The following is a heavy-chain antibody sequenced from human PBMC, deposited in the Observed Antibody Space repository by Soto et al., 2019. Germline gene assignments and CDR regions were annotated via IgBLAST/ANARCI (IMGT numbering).Heavy chain of an antibody. CDR2: IYYSGST. CDR1: GGSISCGDFY. CDR3: ARVGEEDSSGWYNIFYDY. Sequence: LSLTCTVSGGSISCGDFYWGWIGQPPGKGLEWIGYIYYSGSTYYNPSLKSRVTISVDTSKNQFSLKLSSVTAADTAVYYCARVGEEDSSGWYNIFYDYWGQGTLVTVSS. V-gene: IGHV4-30-4*01. J-gene: IGHJ4*02. D-gene: IGHD6-19*01.